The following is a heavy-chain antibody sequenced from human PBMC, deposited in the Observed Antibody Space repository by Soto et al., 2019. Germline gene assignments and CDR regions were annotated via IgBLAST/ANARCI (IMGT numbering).Heavy chain of an antibody. CDR2: SRDKAQGYST. V-gene: IGHV3-72*01. D-gene: IGHD3-22*01. CDR3: VRTTYFSDSSVSTRFFDY. CDR1: GFTFSDNY. J-gene: IGHJ4*02. Sequence: PGGSLRLSCTGSGFTFSDNYIDWVRQAPGKGLEWVGRSRDKAQGYSTIYAASVKGRFTTSRDESKSSVYLQMNSLKTEDTAIYYCVRTTYFSDSSVSTRFFDYWGQGTLVTVSS.